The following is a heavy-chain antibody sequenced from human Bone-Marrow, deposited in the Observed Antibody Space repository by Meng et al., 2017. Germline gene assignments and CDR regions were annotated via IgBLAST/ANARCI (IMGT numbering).Heavy chain of an antibody. Sequence: SETLSLTCAVYGGSFSGYYWSWIRQPPGKGLEWIGEINHSGSTNYNPSLKSRVTISVDTSKNQFSLQLSSVTAADTAVYYCARGSSSSSWYASYYYYGLDVWGQGATVTGSS. CDR2: INHSGST. D-gene: IGHD6-13*01. CDR1: GGSFSGYY. V-gene: IGHV4-34*01. CDR3: ARGSSSSSWYASYYYYGLDV. J-gene: IGHJ6*01.